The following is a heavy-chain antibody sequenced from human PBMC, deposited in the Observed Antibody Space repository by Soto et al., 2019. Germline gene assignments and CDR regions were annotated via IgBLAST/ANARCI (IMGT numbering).Heavy chain of an antibody. V-gene: IGHV3-74*01. CDR1: GFTFSSYW. Sequence: PGGSLRLSCAASGFTFSSYWMHWVRQAPGKGLVWVSRINSDGSTTNYGDSMKGRCTISRDNGKNTLYLQINSLRAEDTAVYYCARAGAPDDARSREDHCFDPWGQGTLVTVSS. D-gene: IGHD3-10*01. J-gene: IGHJ5*02. CDR2: INSDGSTT. CDR3: ARAGAPDDARSREDHCFDP.